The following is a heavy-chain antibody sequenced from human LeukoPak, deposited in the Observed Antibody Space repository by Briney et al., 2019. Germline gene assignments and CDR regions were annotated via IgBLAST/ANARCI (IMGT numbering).Heavy chain of an antibody. CDR2: ISHSRRT. Sequence: PGGSLRLSCTASGFTFGDYAMSWVRQPPGKGLEWIGEISHSRRTHYNPSLKSRVTISVDTSKNQFSLKLSSVTAADTAVYYCARGGSQFGELKFRRRNWFDPWGQGTLVTVSS. V-gene: IGHV4-34*01. CDR1: GFTFGDYA. D-gene: IGHD3-10*01. CDR3: ARGGSQFGELKFRRRNWFDP. J-gene: IGHJ5*02.